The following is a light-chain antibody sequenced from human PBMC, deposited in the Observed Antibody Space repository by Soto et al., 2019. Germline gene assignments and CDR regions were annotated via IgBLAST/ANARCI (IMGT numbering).Light chain of an antibody. V-gene: IGKV3-20*01. CDR1: QSVSNDF. J-gene: IGKJ1*01. CDR2: GAS. Sequence: EIVLTQSPGILSLSPGERATLSCRASQSVSNDFLAWYQQKPGQAPRLLIYGASTRATDVPDRFSGSGSGADFTLSISRLEPEDFALYYCHQRQSWPRTFGQGTKVDIK. CDR3: HQRQSWPRT.